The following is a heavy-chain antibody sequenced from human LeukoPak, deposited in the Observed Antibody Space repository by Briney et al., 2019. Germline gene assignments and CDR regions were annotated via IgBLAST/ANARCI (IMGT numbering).Heavy chain of an antibody. V-gene: IGHV4-31*03. CDR1: GGSISSGGYY. CDR2: IYYSGST. CDR3: ARGPATKYYYYGMDV. Sequence: PSQTLSLTCTVSGGSISSGGYYWSWIRQHPGKGLEWIGYIYYSGSTYYNPSLKSRVTISVDTSKNQFPLKLSSVTAADTAVYYCARGPATKYYYYGMDVWGKGTTVTVSS. J-gene: IGHJ6*04. D-gene: IGHD5-12*01.